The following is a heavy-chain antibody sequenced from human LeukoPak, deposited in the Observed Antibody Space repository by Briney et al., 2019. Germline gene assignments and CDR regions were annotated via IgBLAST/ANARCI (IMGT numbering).Heavy chain of an antibody. J-gene: IGHJ4*02. Sequence: PAETLSLTCTVSGGSISSSSYYWGWIRQPPGKGLEWIGSIYYSGSTYYNPSLKSRVTISVDTSKNQFSLKLSSVTAADTAAYYCARRPIVGATRYWGQGTLVTVSS. CDR2: IYYSGST. V-gene: IGHV4-39*01. D-gene: IGHD1-26*01. CDR1: GGSISSSSYY. CDR3: ARRPIVGATRY.